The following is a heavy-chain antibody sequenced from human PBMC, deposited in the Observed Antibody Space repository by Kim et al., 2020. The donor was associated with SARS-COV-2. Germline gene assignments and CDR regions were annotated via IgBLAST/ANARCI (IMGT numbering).Heavy chain of an antibody. Sequence: GGSLRLSCAASGFTFSSYGMHWVRQAPGKGLEWVAVISYDGSNKYYADSVKGRFTISRDNSKNTLFLQMNSLRAEDTAVYFCARDLKPARSGDQWGQGTLVTVSS. CDR2: ISYDGSNK. V-gene: IGHV3-30*03. J-gene: IGHJ4*02. CDR1: GFTFSSYG. D-gene: IGHD6-6*01. CDR3: ARDLKPARSGDQ.